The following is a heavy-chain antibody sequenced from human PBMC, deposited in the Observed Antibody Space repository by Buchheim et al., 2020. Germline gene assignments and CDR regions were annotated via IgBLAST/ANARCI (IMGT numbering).Heavy chain of an antibody. V-gene: IGHV4-34*01. CDR3: ASRGGYHYYYGMDV. J-gene: IGHJ6*02. CDR1: GGSFSGYY. Sequence: QVQLQQWGAGLLKPSETLSLTCAVYGGSFSGYYWSWIRQPPGKGLEWIGEINHSGSTNYNPSLKSRVTISVDKSKNQFYLKLSSVTAADTAVYYCASRGGYHYYYGMDVWGQGTT. CDR2: INHSGST. D-gene: IGHD2-15*01.